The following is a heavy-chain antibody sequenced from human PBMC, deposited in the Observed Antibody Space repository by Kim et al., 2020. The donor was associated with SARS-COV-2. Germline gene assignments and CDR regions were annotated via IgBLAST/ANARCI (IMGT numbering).Heavy chain of an antibody. D-gene: IGHD2-8*02. CDR2: IIPIFGTA. V-gene: IGHV1-69*13. J-gene: IGHJ6*02. CDR1: GGTFSSYA. Sequence: SVKVSCKASGGTFSSYAISWVRQAPGQGLEWMGGIIPIFGTANYAQKFQGRVTITADESTSTAYMELSSLRSEDTAVYYCARERTGYYYGMDVWGQGTTVTVSS. CDR3: ARERTGYYYGMDV.